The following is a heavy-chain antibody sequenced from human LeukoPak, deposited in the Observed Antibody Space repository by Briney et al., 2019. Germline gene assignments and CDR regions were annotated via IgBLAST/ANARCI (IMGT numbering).Heavy chain of an antibody. D-gene: IGHD1-26*01. V-gene: IGHV3-23*01. CDR2: ISGSGGST. CDR1: GFTFSSYA. CDR3: ASIVGATGGIGFDY. Sequence: PGGSLRLSCAASGFTFSSYAMSWVRQAPGKGLEWVSAISGSGGSTYYADSVKGRFTISRDNSKNTLYLQMNSLRAEDTAVYYCASIVGATGGIGFDYWGQGTLVTVSS. J-gene: IGHJ4*02.